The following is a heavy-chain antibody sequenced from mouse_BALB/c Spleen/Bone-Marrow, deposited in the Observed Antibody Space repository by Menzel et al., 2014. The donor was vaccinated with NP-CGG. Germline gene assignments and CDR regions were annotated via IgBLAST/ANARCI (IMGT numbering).Heavy chain of an antibody. CDR1: GFTFSSYA. CDR3: ARYYCSSYDY. V-gene: IGHV5-9-3*01. Sequence: EVKVVESGGGLVKPGGSLKLSCAASGFTFSSYAMSWVRQTPEKRLEWVATISSGGNYTYYPDSVKGRFTISRDNAKNSLYLQMSSLRSEDTAMYYCARYYCSSYDYWGQGTTLTVSS. CDR2: ISSGGNYT. J-gene: IGHJ2*01. D-gene: IGHD1-1*01.